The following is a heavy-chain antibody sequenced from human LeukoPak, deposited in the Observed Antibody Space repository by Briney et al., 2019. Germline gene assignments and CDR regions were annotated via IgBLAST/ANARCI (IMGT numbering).Heavy chain of an antibody. V-gene: IGHV1-18*01. CDR3: ARAGSGWYERYYFDY. Sequence: ASVKVSCKDSGYSFTSYGISWVRQAPGQGLEWMGWISAYNGNTNYAQKVQGRVTMTTDASTSTAYMELRSLRSDDTAVYYCARAGSGWYERYYFDYWGQGTLVTVSS. CDR1: GYSFTSYG. D-gene: IGHD6-19*01. CDR2: ISAYNGNT. J-gene: IGHJ4*02.